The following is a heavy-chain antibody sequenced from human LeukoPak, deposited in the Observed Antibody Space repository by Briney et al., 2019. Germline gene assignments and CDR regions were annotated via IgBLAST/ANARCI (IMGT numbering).Heavy chain of an antibody. Sequence: GGSLRLSCAASGFTFSSYWMSWVRQAPGKGLEWVANIKQDGSEKYYVDSVKGRFTISRDNAKNSLYLQMNSLRAEDTAVYYCARGSCSSTSCYEYYYMDVWGKGTTVTISS. D-gene: IGHD2-2*01. V-gene: IGHV3-7*01. CDR1: GFTFSSYW. J-gene: IGHJ6*03. CDR2: IKQDGSEK. CDR3: ARGSCSSTSCYEYYYMDV.